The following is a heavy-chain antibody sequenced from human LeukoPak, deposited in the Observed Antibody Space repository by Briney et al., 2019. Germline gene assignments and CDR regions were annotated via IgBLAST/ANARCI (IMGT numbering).Heavy chain of an antibody. Sequence: SETLSLTCTVSGGSISCYYWSWIRQPPGKGLEWIGYIYYSGSTNYNPSLKSRVTISVDTSKNQFPLKLSSVTAADTAVYYCARAHVQWLVPRWFDPWGQGTLVTVSS. V-gene: IGHV4-59*01. CDR1: GGSISCYY. CDR3: ARAHVQWLVPRWFDP. J-gene: IGHJ5*02. D-gene: IGHD6-19*01. CDR2: IYYSGST.